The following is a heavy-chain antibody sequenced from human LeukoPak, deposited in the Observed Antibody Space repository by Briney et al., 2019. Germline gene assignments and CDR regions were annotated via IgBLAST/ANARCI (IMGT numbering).Heavy chain of an antibody. J-gene: IGHJ4*02. CDR1: EYTLTSYD. Sequence: ASVKVSCKASEYTLTSYDINWVRQATGQGLEWMGWMNPNSGNTGYAQKFQARVTMTRNTSISTAYMELSSLRSEHTAVYYCARGGYHDSSGYHYNNDYWGQGTLVTVSS. CDR3: ARGGYHDSSGYHYNNDY. D-gene: IGHD3-22*01. V-gene: IGHV1-8*01. CDR2: MNPNSGNT.